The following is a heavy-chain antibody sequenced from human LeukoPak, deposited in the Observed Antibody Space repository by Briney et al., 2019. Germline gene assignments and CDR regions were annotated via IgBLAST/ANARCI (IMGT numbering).Heavy chain of an antibody. V-gene: IGHV3-23*01. CDR3: VKGGSYSDYYFDY. J-gene: IGHJ4*02. D-gene: IGHD5-12*01. CDR2: ISGSGGAT. Sequence: PGGSLRLSCAASGFTFSSYAMSWVRQAPGKGLEWVSNISGSGGATYYADSVEGRFTISRDNSKYTLYLQMNSLRAEDTAVYYCVKGGSYSDYYFDYWGQGTLVTVSS. CDR1: GFTFSSYA.